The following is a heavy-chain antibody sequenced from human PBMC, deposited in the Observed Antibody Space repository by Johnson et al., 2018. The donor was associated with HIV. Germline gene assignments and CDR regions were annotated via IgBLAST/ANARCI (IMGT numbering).Heavy chain of an antibody. J-gene: IGHJ3*02. CDR2: ISSSDSAI. V-gene: IGHV3-11*04. D-gene: IGHD2-8*01. Sequence: QVQLVESGGGLVQPGGSLRLSCAASGFTVSRNYMNWVRQAAGKGLEWISYISSSDSAIWYADSVKGRFTVSRDNAKNSLYLQMNSLRAEDTAVYYCARSVNAGRPFDIWGPGTMVTVSS. CDR3: ARSVNAGRPFDI. CDR1: GFTVSRNY.